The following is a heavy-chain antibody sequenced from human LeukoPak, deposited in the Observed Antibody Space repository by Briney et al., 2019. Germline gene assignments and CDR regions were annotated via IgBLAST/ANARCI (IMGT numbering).Heavy chain of an antibody. CDR3: AREPSYYYGSGSYNGNWFDP. V-gene: IGHV3-7*01. CDR1: GFTFSSYW. CDR2: IKQDGSEK. D-gene: IGHD3-10*01. Sequence: GGSLRLSCAASGFTFSSYWMSWVRQAPGKGLEWVANIKQDGSEKYYVDSVKGRFTISRDNAKNSLYLQMNSLRAEDTAVYYCAREPSYYYGSGSYNGNWFDPWGQGTLVTVSS. J-gene: IGHJ5*02.